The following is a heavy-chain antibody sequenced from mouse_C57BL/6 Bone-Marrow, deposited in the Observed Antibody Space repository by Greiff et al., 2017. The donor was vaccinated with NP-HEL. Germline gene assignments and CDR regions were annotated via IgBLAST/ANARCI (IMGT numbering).Heavy chain of an antibody. V-gene: IGHV1-47*01. J-gene: IGHJ4*01. Sequence: VQLVESGAELVKPGASVKMSCKASGYTFTTYPIEWMKQSHGQCLEWIGNFHPYNDDTKYNEKFKGKATLTVEKSSSTVYLDLSRLTSDDSAVYYCARRSNCDYAMDYWGQGTSVTVSS. CDR3: ARRSNCDYAMDY. D-gene: IGHD1-1*01. CDR2: FHPYNDDT. CDR1: GYTFTTYP.